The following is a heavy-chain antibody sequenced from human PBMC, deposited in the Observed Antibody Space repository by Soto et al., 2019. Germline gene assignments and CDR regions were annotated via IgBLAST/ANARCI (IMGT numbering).Heavy chain of an antibody. CDR2: IYYSGET. D-gene: IGHD3-16*02. V-gene: IGHV4-39*01. J-gene: IGHJ1*01. CDR3: ARHGSF. Sequence: SETLSLTCTVSGVSISGISYYWGWIRQTPAKGLEWIGTIYYSGETFYNPSLKSRVTISIDTSKNHFSLNLTSVTAADTAIYYCARHGSFWGQGALVTVSS. CDR1: GVSISGISYY.